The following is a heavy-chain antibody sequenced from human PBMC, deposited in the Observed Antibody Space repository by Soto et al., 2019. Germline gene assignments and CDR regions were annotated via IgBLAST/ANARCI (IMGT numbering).Heavy chain of an antibody. Sequence: SETLSLTCAVYGGSFSGYYRSWIRQPPGKGLEWIGEINHSGSTNYNPSLKSRVTISVDTSKNQFSLKLSSVTAADTAVYYCARHPKYDFWTNHVWYYFDYWGQGTLVTVSS. CDR1: GGSFSGYY. CDR3: ARHPKYDFWTNHVWYYFDY. D-gene: IGHD3-3*01. J-gene: IGHJ4*02. CDR2: INHSGST. V-gene: IGHV4-34*01.